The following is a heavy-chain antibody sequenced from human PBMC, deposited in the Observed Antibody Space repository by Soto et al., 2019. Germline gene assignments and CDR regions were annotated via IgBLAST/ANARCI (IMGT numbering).Heavy chain of an antibody. CDR2: ISYDGSNK. Sequence: PGGSLRLSCAASGFTFSSYGMHWVRQAPGKGLEWVAVISYDGSNKYYADSVKGRFTISRDNSKNTLYLQMNSLRAEDTAVYYCAKDQGIAVDHFDYWGQGTLVTVSS. D-gene: IGHD6-19*01. J-gene: IGHJ4*02. CDR3: AKDQGIAVDHFDY. V-gene: IGHV3-30*18. CDR1: GFTFSSYG.